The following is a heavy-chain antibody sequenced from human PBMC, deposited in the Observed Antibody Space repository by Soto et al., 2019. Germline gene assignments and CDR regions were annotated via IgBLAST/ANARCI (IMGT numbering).Heavy chain of an antibody. V-gene: IGHV4-59*01. CDR2: IYYSGST. J-gene: IGHJ3*02. D-gene: IGHD6-19*01. CDR3: ARQQWLVLNAFDI. Sequence: QVQLQESGPGLVKPSETLSLTCTVSGGSISSYYWSWIRQPPGKGLEWIGYIYYSGSTNYNPSLKSRVTISVDTSKNQFSLKLSSVTAADTAVYSCARQQWLVLNAFDIWGQGTMVTVSS. CDR1: GGSISSYY.